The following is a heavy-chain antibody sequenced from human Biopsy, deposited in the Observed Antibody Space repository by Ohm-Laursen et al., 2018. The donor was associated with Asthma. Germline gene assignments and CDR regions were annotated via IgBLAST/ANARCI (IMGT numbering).Heavy chain of an antibody. CDR3: VRDGLGVGAD. D-gene: IGHD1-26*01. V-gene: IGHV4-59*01. CDR2: VYWTGST. CDR1: GGSISSFY. Sequence: GTLSLTCSVYGGSISSFYWSWIRQSPEKGLEWMGYVYWTGSTNYNPSLKSRITMSVDTSKNRMFLELTSVTAADTAIYYCVRDGLGVGADWGQGTLVTVSS. J-gene: IGHJ4*02.